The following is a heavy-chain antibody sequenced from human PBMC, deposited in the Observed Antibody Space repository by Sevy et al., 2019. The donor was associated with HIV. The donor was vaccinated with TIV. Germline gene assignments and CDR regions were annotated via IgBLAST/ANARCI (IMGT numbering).Heavy chain of an antibody. V-gene: IGHV3-30-3*01. J-gene: IGHJ6*02. CDR1: GFTFSSYA. CDR3: ARDPISNDFWSGYYYYYYYGMDV. D-gene: IGHD3-3*01. CDR2: ISYDGSSK. Sequence: GGSLRLSCAASGFTFSSYAMHWVRQAPGKGLEWVAVISYDGSSKYYGDSVKGRFTISRDNSKNTLYLQMNSLRAEDTAVYYCARDPISNDFWSGYYYYYYYGMDVWGQGTTVTVSS.